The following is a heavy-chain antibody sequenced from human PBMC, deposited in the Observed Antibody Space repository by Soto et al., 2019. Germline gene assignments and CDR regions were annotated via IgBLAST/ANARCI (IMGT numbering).Heavy chain of an antibody. Sequence: QVQLQESGPGLVKPSGTLSLTCAVSGGSISSSNWWSWVRQPPGKGLEWIGEIYHSGSTNYNPSLKSRVTISVDKSQNQFSLKLSSVTAADTAVYYCARVTLLWFGDWDGMYVWGQGTTVTVSS. CDR1: GGSISSSNW. V-gene: IGHV4-4*02. CDR3: ARVTLLWFGDWDGMYV. J-gene: IGHJ6*02. CDR2: IYHSGST. D-gene: IGHD3-10*01.